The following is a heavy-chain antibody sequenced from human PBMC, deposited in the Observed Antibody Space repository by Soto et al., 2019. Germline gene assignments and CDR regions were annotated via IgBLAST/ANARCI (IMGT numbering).Heavy chain of an antibody. V-gene: IGHV6-1*01. D-gene: IGHD3-10*01. J-gene: IGHJ4*01. CDR1: GDSVSSNRAA. CDR2: TYYRSRWYS. CDR3: ARDSGYGSGASVNHYLDY. Sequence: SQTLSLTCAISGDSVSSNRAAWHWIRQSPSRGLEWLGRTYYRSRWYSNYAVSVKSRIIINPDTSKNQFSLQLNSVTPEDTAVYYCARDSGYGSGASVNHYLDYWGHGTLVTVS.